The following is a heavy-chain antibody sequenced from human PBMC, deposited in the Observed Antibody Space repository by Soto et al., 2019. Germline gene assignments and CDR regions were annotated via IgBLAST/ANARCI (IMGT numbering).Heavy chain of an antibody. CDR3: ARDPQNTMTTSALFY. Sequence: QVQLVESGGGVVQPGKSLTLSCAGSGFTFSNCAIHWVRQAPGKGLEWVAVISYLDGTNKYYADSVKGRFTISRDNSKSTVYLQMNSLRPEDTAIYYCARDPQNTMTTSALFYWGQGTLVTVSS. J-gene: IGHJ4*02. V-gene: IGHV3-30*01. D-gene: IGHD4-17*01. CDR1: GFTFSNCA. CDR2: ISYLDGTNK.